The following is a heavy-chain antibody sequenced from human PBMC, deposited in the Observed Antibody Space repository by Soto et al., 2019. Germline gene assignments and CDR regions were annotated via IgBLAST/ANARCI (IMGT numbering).Heavy chain of an antibody. CDR2: ISGTGYNT. CDR1: GFTFSSYA. D-gene: IGHD3-10*01. V-gene: IGHV3-23*01. CDR3: ARDRQFSHPRGGMDV. J-gene: IGHJ6*02. Sequence: EVQLLESGGGLVRPGGSLRLSCAASGFTFSSYAMNWVRQAPGKGLEWGSAISGTGYNTYYADSLKGRFTSSRDNSKNTLSLQMNSLRAEETAVYYCARDRQFSHPRGGMDVWGQGTTVTVSS.